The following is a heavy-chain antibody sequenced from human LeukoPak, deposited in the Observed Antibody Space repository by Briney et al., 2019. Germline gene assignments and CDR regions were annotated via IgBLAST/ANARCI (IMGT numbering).Heavy chain of an antibody. V-gene: IGHV3-30-3*01. CDR2: ISYDGSNK. CDR3: AREAVGPIAGMDV. J-gene: IGHJ6*02. Sequence: GGSLSLSCAASGFTFSSYAMHWVRQAPGKGLEGVAVISYDGSNKYYAESVKGRFTISRDNSKNTLYLQMNSLRAEDTAVYYCAREAVGPIAGMDVWGQGTTVTVSS. D-gene: IGHD2/OR15-2a*01. CDR1: GFTFSSYA.